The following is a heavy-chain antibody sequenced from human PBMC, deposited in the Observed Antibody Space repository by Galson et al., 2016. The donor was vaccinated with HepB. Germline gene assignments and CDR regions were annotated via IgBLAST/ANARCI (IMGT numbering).Heavy chain of an antibody. CDR3: AREMGGGSKQTDAFDI. Sequence: SLRLSCAASEFTFSSHWMHWVRQTPGKGLLWVSRINRDGSSISYADSVKGRFTIYRDNAKNTVYLQVSSVSTEDAAVYYCAREMGGGSKQTDAFDIRGQGTMVTVSS. CDR2: INRDGSSI. CDR1: EFTFSSHW. D-gene: IGHD6-19*01. V-gene: IGHV3-74*01. J-gene: IGHJ3*02.